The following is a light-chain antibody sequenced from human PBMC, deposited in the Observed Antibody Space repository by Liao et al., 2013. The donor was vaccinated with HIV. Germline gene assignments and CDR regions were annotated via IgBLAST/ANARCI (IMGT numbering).Light chain of an antibody. Sequence: SYVLTQPPSVSVAPGKTARITCGGNNIGSKSVHWYQQKPGQAPVLVIYYNSDRPSGIPERFSGSNSGTTATLTISGTQAMDEADYYCQAWDSSTAVFGGGTKLTVL. CDR3: QAWDSSTAV. J-gene: IGLJ2*01. CDR1: NIGSKS. V-gene: IGLV3-21*01. CDR2: YNS.